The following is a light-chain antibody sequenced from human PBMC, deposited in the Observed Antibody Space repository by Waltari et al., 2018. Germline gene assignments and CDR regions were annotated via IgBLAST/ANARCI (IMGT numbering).Light chain of an antibody. Sequence: DIQMTQSPSSLSASVGDKVTITRRASQNIRIYLNWYQQKPGKTPRLLIYAASSLQSEVPSRFSGSGSGTDFTLTISRLQPEDFATYYCQQSYSSPRHTFGQGTKVEIK. V-gene: IGKV1-39*01. CDR1: QNIRIY. CDR3: QQSYSSPRHT. CDR2: AAS. J-gene: IGKJ2*01.